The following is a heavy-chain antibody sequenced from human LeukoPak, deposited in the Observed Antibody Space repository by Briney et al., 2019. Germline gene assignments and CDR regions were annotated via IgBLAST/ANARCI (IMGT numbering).Heavy chain of an antibody. CDR2: ISSSSSYI. CDR3: ARNYDYVWGSYRFDY. V-gene: IGHV3-21*01. CDR1: GFTFSSYS. Sequence: GGSLRLSCAASGFTFSSYSMNWVRQAPGKGLEWVSSISSSSSYIYYADSVKGRFTISRDNAKNSLYLQMNSLRAEDTAVYYCARNYDYVWGSYRFDYWGQGTLVTVSS. J-gene: IGHJ4*02. D-gene: IGHD3-16*02.